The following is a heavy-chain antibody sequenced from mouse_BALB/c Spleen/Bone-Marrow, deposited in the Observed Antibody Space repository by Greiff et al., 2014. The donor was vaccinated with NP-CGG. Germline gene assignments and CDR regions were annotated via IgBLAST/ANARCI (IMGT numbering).Heavy chain of an antibody. D-gene: IGHD2-1*01. CDR1: GFTFTDYY. J-gene: IGHJ1*01. Sequence: GGGLVQPGGSLRLSCATSGFTFTDYYMSWVRQPPGKALEWLGFIRNKANGYTTEYSASVKGRFTISRDNSQSILYLQMNTLRAEDSATYYCARDKNYGSYWYFDVWGAGTTVTVSS. CDR3: ARDKNYGSYWYFDV. V-gene: IGHV7-3*02. CDR2: IRNKANGYTT.